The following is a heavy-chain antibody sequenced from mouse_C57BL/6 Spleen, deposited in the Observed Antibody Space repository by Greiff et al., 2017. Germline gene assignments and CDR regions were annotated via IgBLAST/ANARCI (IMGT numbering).Heavy chain of an antibody. V-gene: IGHV5-4*01. CDR3: ARDVYGNYGAMDY. CDR2: ISDGGSYT. CDR1: GFTFSSYA. Sequence: EVKLVESGGGLVKPGGSLKLSCAASGFTFSSYAMSWVRQTPEKRLEWVATISDGGSYTYYPDNVKGRFTISRDNAKNNLYLQMSHLKSEDTAMYYCARDVYGNYGAMDYWGQGTSVTVSS. D-gene: IGHD2-1*01. J-gene: IGHJ4*01.